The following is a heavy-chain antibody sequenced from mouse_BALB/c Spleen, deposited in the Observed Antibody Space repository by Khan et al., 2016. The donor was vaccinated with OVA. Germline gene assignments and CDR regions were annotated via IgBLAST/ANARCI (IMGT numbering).Heavy chain of an antibody. V-gene: IGHV5-6*01. CDR1: GFTFSNYG. CDR3: TSHLTGSFAY. Sequence: EVQLVESGGDSVKPGGSLKLSCAASGFTFSNYGMSWVRQTPDKRLEWVATISSDGTYTYYPDSVKGRFTISRNNAKNTLYLQMSSLKSEDTAMYYCTSHLTGSFAYWGQGTLVTVSA. D-gene: IGHD4-1*01. J-gene: IGHJ3*01. CDR2: ISSDGTYT.